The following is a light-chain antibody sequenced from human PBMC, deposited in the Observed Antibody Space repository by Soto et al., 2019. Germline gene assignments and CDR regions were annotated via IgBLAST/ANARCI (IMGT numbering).Light chain of an antibody. J-gene: IGKJ2*01. CDR3: QQYGSSPYT. CDR1: QRVSSY. V-gene: IGKV3-20*01. Sequence: ESVLTQSPGTLSLSPGERATLSCRASQRVSSYLAWYQQKPGQAPRLLIFATSSGATGIPDRFSGSGSGTDFTLTISGLEPEDFAVYYCQQYGSSPYTFGQGTKLEI. CDR2: ATS.